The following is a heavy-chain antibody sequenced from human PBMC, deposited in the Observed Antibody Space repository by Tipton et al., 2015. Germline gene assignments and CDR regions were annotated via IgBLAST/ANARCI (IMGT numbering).Heavy chain of an antibody. Sequence: LRLSCAVSGGSVSSSSYYWGWIRQPPGKELEWIGYIQYSGSTNYNPSLKSRVTISVDTSKTQFSLKMSSVTASDTAVYYCARARGRHGGLFDSWGQGILVTVSS. CDR3: ARARGRHGGLFDS. V-gene: IGHV4-61*01. CDR2: IQYSGST. J-gene: IGHJ4*02. CDR1: GGSVSSSSYY. D-gene: IGHD4-23*01.